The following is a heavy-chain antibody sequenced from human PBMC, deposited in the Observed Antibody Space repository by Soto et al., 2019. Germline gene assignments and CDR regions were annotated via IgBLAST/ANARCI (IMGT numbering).Heavy chain of an antibody. CDR1: GFTFDDYA. CDR3: AKDRRSAVANHAVDY. CDR2: ISWNSGSI. J-gene: IGHJ4*02. Sequence: PGGSLRLSCAASGFTFDDYAMHWVRQAPGKGLEWVSGISWNSGSIGYADSVKGRFTISRDNAKNSLYLQMNSLRAEDTALYYCAKDRRSAVANHAVDYWGQGTLVTVSS. V-gene: IGHV3-9*01. D-gene: IGHD6-19*01.